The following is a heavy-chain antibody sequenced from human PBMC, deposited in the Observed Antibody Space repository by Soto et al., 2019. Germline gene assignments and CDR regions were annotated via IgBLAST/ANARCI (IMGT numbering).Heavy chain of an antibody. CDR2: IYYSGST. CDR3: ARVLEGGYDWEMYYFDY. Sequence: QVQLQESGPGLVKPSQTLSLTCTVSGGSISSGGYYWSWIRQHPGKGLEWIGYIYYSGSTYYNPSLKRRVTLSVDTSKNQFSLKLSSVTAADTAVYYCARVLEGGYDWEMYYFDYWGQGTLVTVSS. D-gene: IGHD5-12*01. J-gene: IGHJ4*02. V-gene: IGHV4-31*03. CDR1: GGSISSGGYY.